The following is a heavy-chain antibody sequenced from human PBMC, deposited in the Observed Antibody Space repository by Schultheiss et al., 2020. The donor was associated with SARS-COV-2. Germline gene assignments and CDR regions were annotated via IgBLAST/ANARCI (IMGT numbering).Heavy chain of an antibody. V-gene: IGHV4-59*06. J-gene: IGHJ4*02. CDR3: ATFPSGFLYFDY. CDR2: IYDSGST. Sequence: SETLSLTCTVSGGSISSYYWSWIRQPAGKGLEWIGYIYDSGSTQHNPSLKSRLVMSIDTSKNQFSMRLTSVTAADTAVYYCATFPSGFLYFDYWGQGTPVTVSS. D-gene: IGHD6-19*01. CDR1: GGSISSYY.